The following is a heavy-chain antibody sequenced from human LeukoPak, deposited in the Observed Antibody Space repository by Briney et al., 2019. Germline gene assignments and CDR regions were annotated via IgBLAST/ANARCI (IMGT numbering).Heavy chain of an antibody. CDR2: IKQDGSEK. Sequence: PGGSLRLSCVASGFSLRNYWMSWVRQAPGKGLEWVANIKQDGSEKYYVDSVKGRFTISRDNAKNSLYLQMNSLRAEDTAVYYCASGEQWLEEGGGYFDYWGQGTLVTVSS. CDR1: GFSLRNYW. D-gene: IGHD6-19*01. V-gene: IGHV3-7*01. CDR3: ASGEQWLEEGGGYFDY. J-gene: IGHJ4*02.